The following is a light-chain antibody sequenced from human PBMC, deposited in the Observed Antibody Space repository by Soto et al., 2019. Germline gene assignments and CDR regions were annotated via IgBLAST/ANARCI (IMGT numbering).Light chain of an antibody. V-gene: IGKV1-33*01. CDR2: DAS. CDR3: QQYDNRLS. Sequence: DVQLTQSPTSLSASVGDRVTITCQASQDIRDYLNWYQQIPGKAPKLLIYDASNLEPGVPSRFRGSRSGTDFSFTISSLQPEDFATYYCQQYDNRLSFGGGTKVEI. J-gene: IGKJ4*01. CDR1: QDIRDY.